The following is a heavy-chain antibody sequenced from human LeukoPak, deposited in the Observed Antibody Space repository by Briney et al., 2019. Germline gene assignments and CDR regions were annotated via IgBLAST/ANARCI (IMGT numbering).Heavy chain of an antibody. CDR2: IYYSGTT. D-gene: IGHD3-10*01. V-gene: IGHV4-39*01. CDR1: GGSISSSSYY. Sequence: AETLSLTCTVSGGSISSSSYYWGWIRQPPGKGLGWIGSIYYSGTTYYNPSLKSRVTISVDTSKNQVSLKLSSVTAADTALYYCARRKKLLWFGEPSYFDYWGQGTLVTVSS. CDR3: ARRKKLLWFGEPSYFDY. J-gene: IGHJ4*02.